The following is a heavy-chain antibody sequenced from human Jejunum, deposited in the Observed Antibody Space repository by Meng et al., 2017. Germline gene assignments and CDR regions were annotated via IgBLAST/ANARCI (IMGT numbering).Heavy chain of an antibody. CDR3: ARVVTWFDP. D-gene: IGHD3-16*02. CDR2: IKSDGTNT. CDR1: GFTFSSHW. V-gene: IGHV3-74*01. J-gene: IGHJ5*02. Sequence: GESLKISCAASGFTFSSHWMHWVRQAPGKGLVWVSRIKSDGTNTNYADSVKGRFTISRDNAKNTLYLQMNSLRAEDTAVYYCARVVTWFDPWGQGTLVTVSS.